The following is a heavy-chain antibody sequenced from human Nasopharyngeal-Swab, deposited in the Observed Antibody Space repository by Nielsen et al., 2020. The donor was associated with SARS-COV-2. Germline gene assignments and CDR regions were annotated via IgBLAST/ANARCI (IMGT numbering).Heavy chain of an antibody. J-gene: IGHJ4*02. CDR3: ARHRAEYSSSSHFDY. V-gene: IGHV5-51*01. CDR2: IYPGDSDT. Sequence: VRQMPGKGLEWMGIIYPGDSDTRYSPSFQGQVTISADKSISTAYLQWSSLKVSDTAMYYCARHRAEYSSSSHFDYWGQGTLVTVSS. D-gene: IGHD6-6*01.